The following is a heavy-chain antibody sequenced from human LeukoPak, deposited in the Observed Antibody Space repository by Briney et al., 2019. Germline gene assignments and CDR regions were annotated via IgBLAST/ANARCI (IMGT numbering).Heavy chain of an antibody. CDR3: ARSHTAMVKGTYYFDY. J-gene: IGHJ4*02. CDR1: GGSFSGYY. V-gene: IGHV4-34*01. D-gene: IGHD5-18*01. Sequence: PSETLSLTCAVYGGSFSGYYWSWIRQPPGKGLEWIGEINHSGSTNYNPSLKSRVTISVDTSKNQFSLKLSSVTAADTAVYYCARSHTAMVKGTYYFDYWGQGTLVTVSS. CDR2: INHSGST.